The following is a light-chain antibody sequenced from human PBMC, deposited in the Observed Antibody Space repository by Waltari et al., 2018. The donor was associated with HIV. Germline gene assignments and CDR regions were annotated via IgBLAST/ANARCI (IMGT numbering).Light chain of an antibody. J-gene: IGLJ2*01. CDR1: GTAIGAYNF. CDR2: EVS. Sequence: SALTQPVFVHGPPGSSTTIPCSAIGTAIGAYNFANRYQQSPGKAPNLLIYEVSGRPSGVSDRFSGSKSGTTASLIICGLQAEDEAHYSCTSYASRGTLAVFGGGTKVTVL. CDR3: TSYASRGTLAV. V-gene: IGLV2-14*01.